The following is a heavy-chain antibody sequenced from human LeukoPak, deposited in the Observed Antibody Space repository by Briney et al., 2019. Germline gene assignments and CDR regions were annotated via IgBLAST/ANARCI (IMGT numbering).Heavy chain of an antibody. D-gene: IGHD3-10*01. J-gene: IGHJ4*02. CDR3: ARAVEGVGESKSFDY. V-gene: IGHV4-59*08. CDR2: IYYSGSA. CDR1: GGSISSYY. Sequence: SETLSLTCTVSGGSISSYYWSWIRQPPGKGLEWSGYIYYSGSAKYNPSLKSRVTISVDTSKNQFSLKLSSVTAADTAVYYCARAVEGVGESKSFDYWGQGTLVTVSS.